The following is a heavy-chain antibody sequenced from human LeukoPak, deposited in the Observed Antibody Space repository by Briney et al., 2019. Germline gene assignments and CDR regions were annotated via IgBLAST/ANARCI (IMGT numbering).Heavy chain of an antibody. V-gene: IGHV1-69*13. CDR3: ARDYGDYRYFDY. CDR2: IIPIFGTA. Sequence: SVKVSCKASGGTFSSYAISWVRQAPGQGLEWMGGIIPIFGTANYAQKFQGRVTITADESTSTAYMELSSLRSEDTAVYYCARDYGDYRYFDYWGQGTLVSVSS. J-gene: IGHJ4*02. CDR1: GGTFSSYA. D-gene: IGHD4-17*01.